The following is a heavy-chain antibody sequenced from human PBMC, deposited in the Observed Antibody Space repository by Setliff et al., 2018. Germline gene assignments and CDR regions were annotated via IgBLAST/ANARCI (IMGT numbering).Heavy chain of an antibody. V-gene: IGHV3-7*01. CDR1: RFTFSNYW. CDR3: VRDRWKVIVNRGDDAFDL. CDR2: IKEDGSEK. J-gene: IGHJ3*01. D-gene: IGHD3-22*01. Sequence: GGSLRLSCAASRFTFSNYWMSWVRQAPGKGLEWVANIKEDGSEKYYVDSVKGRFTISRDNAKNSLDLQMNSLRGEDTAVYYCVRDRWKVIVNRGDDAFDLWGQGAMVTVSS.